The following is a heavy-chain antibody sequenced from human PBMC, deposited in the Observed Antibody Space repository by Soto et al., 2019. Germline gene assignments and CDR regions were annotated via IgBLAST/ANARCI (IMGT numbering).Heavy chain of an antibody. CDR2: ISAYNGNT. V-gene: IGHV1-18*04. J-gene: IGHJ6*02. CDR3: ARDIVVVPAAPYYYGMDV. Sequence: ASVNGSCKASGYTFTSYGISWVRQAHGQGLEWMGWISAYNGNTNYAQKLQGRVTMTTDTSTSTAYMELRSLRSDDTAVYYCARDIVVVPAAPYYYGMDVWGQGTTVTVSS. CDR1: GYTFTSYG. D-gene: IGHD2-2*01.